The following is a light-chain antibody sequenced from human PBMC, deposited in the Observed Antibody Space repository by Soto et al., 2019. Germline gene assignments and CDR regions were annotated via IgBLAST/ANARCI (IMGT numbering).Light chain of an antibody. Sequence: QSALTQPRSVSGSPGQSITISCTGTSSDVGGHNYVSWYQQHPGKAPKLLLSSVSKRPSGVPDRFSGSKSGNTASLTISGLQAEDEADYYCCSYAGSYTYVFGTGTKVT. CDR1: SSDVGGHNY. CDR2: SVS. J-gene: IGLJ1*01. CDR3: CSYAGSYTYV. V-gene: IGLV2-11*01.